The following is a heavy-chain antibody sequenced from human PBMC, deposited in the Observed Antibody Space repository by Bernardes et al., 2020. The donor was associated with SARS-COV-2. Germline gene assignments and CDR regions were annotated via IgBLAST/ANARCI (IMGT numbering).Heavy chain of an antibody. Sequence: VGSLLLSCAASGFTFDDSGMSWVRQAPGKGLEWVSGINWNGVSIGYADSVKGRFTISRDNAKNSLYLQMNSLRAEDTALYYCAKEGNPTETTDAFDIWGQGTMVTVSS. CDR1: GFTFDDSG. J-gene: IGHJ3*02. V-gene: IGHV3-20*04. CDR2: INWNGVSI. CDR3: AKEGNPTETTDAFDI. D-gene: IGHD4-17*01.